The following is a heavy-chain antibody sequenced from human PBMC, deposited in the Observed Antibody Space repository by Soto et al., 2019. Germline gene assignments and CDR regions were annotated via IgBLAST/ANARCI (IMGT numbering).Heavy chain of an antibody. J-gene: IGHJ4*02. CDR1: GFTFSSFS. V-gene: IGHV3-30*04. CDR2: IGSTNVK. CDR3: ATEVVTTRWYCDN. D-gene: IGHD1-1*01. Sequence: QVRIMESGGGVVQPGGSLRLSYRTSGFTFSSFSMHWFRQAPGKGLEWVAVIGSTNVKYYADSVKGRFTVSRDNSQDTLYLPMDSLRPDDTAVYYGATEVVTTRWYCDNWRQGSLVTVSS.